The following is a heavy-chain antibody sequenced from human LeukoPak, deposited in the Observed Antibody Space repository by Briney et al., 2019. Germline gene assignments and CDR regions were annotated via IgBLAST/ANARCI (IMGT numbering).Heavy chain of an antibody. CDR2: IYSSETT. V-gene: IGHV4-4*09. Sequence: SETLSPTCSVSGASISSAYCSWIRQPPGKWLGWIGNIYSSETTNYNPARRSRATISGDTSKNQFSLKLSSVTAADTAVYYCARHFPYCGGDCPYYYMDVWGKGTTVTVSS. CDR3: ARHFPYCGGDCPYYYMDV. CDR1: GASISSAY. D-gene: IGHD2-21*02. J-gene: IGHJ6*03.